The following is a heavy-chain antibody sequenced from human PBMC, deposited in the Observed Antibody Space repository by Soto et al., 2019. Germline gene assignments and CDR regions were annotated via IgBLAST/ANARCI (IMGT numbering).Heavy chain of an antibody. J-gene: IGHJ2*01. CDR2: INPHTGDT. Sequence: QVHLVQSGAEVKKPGASVTVSCKTSGYTLTDYYMHWVRQSPGQGLEWMAWINPHTGDTGVAERFQGRVTMTRDTSTNTAHMGLTSLTSDDTAIYYCGREGGAAPGARRAWYLDLWGRGSLVTVSS. V-gene: IGHV1-2*02. CDR1: GYTLTDYY. CDR3: GREGGAAPGARRAWYLDL. D-gene: IGHD6-25*01.